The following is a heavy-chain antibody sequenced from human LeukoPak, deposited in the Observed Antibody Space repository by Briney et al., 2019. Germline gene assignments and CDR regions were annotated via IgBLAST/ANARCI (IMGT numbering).Heavy chain of an antibody. V-gene: IGHV1-69*13. CDR2: IIPIFGTA. D-gene: IGHD3-10*01. CDR1: GGTFSSYA. Sequence: SVKVSCKASGGTFSSYAISWVRQAPGQGLEWMGGIIPIFGTANYAQKFQGRVTITAGESTSTAYMELSSLRSEDTAVYYCATGLGSYSDYYYYYMDVWGKGTTVTISS. J-gene: IGHJ6*03. CDR3: ATGLGSYSDYYYYYMDV.